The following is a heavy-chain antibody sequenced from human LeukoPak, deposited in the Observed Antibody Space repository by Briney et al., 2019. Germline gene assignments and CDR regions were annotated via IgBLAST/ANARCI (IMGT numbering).Heavy chain of an antibody. Sequence: SETLSLTCTVSGGSISSGSYYWSWVRQPPGKGLEWIGFVYYTGSTNYSPSLKSRVTISVDTSKNQFSLKLRSVTAADTAVYYCARISSSNWYNERGAFDVWGQGTMVTVSS. CDR2: VYYTGST. J-gene: IGHJ3*01. D-gene: IGHD6-13*01. CDR3: ARISSSNWYNERGAFDV. V-gene: IGHV4-61*01. CDR1: GGSISSGSYY.